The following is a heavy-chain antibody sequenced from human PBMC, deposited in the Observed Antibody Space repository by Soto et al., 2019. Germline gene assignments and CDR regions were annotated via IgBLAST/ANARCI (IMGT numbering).Heavy chain of an antibody. V-gene: IGHV1-3*01. CDR2: INAGNGNT. D-gene: IGHD3-9*01. CDR3: AREYYDILTDPGGFDP. J-gene: IGHJ5*02. Sequence: QVQLVQSGAEVKKPGASVKVSCKASGYTFTSYAMHWVRQAPGQRLEWMGRINAGNGNTKYSQKFQGRVTITRDTSASTAYMELSSLRSEDTAVYYCAREYYDILTDPGGFDPWGQGTLVTVSS. CDR1: GYTFTSYA.